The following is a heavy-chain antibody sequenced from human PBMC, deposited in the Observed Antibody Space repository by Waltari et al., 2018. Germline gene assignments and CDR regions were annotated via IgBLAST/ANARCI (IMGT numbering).Heavy chain of an antibody. CDR2: ISGSGDTT. Sequence: GESGGGLVKPGGSLRLSCAASGFTFSDYYMGWIRQAPGKGLEWVSYISGSGDTTYYAEFVEGRFTISRDNAKKSLYLQINSLRAEDTAVYYCMRVPADWGHGARVTVSS. J-gene: IGHJ4*01. V-gene: IGHV3-11*01. CDR1: GFTFSDYY. CDR3: MRVPAD.